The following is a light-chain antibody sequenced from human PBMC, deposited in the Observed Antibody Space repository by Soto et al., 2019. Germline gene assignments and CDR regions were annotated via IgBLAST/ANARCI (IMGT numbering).Light chain of an antibody. Sequence: EIVMTQSPATLSVSPGAGATLSCRASENVRTFVDWYQQKPGQAPRLLIYGASNRATGIPDRFSGSGSGTDYTLTISRLEPEDFAVYYCQQYGSSGTFGQGTKVDIK. CDR3: QQYGSSGT. V-gene: IGKV3-20*01. CDR2: GAS. J-gene: IGKJ1*01. CDR1: ENVRTF.